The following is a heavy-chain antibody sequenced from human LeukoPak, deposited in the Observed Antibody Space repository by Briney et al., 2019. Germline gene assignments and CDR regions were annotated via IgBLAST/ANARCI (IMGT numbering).Heavy chain of an antibody. Sequence: GGSLRLSCAASGFTFSSYAMSWVRQAPGKGLEWVSAISGSGGSTYYADSVKGRFTISRDNAKNSLYLQMNSLRAEDTAVYYCARDIPPELLWFGELLGYFDYWGQGTLVTVSS. CDR3: ARDIPPELLWFGELLGYFDY. CDR2: ISGSGGST. J-gene: IGHJ4*02. CDR1: GFTFSSYA. V-gene: IGHV3-23*01. D-gene: IGHD3-10*01.